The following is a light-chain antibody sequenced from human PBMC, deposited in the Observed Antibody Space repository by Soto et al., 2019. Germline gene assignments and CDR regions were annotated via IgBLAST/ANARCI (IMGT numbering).Light chain of an antibody. J-gene: IGKJ1*01. CDR2: TAS. V-gene: IGKV1-27*01. CDR3: QKYNSAPWT. Sequence: DIQMTQSPSSLSASVGDKVTITCRASQGISDYLAWYQQRPGKVPKLLIHTASTLQSGVPSRFSGSGSGTDFTLTISNLQPEDVATYYCQKYNSAPWTFGQGTKVQIK. CDR1: QGISDY.